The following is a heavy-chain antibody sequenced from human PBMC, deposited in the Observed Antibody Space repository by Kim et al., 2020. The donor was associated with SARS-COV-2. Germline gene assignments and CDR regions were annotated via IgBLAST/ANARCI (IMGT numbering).Heavy chain of an antibody. J-gene: IGHJ4*02. Sequence: AVAVKGRITIEPDTSKNHFSLQLDSVTPEDTAVYYCARGRSGYDGFFFDYWGQGTLVTVSS. D-gene: IGHD5-12*01. V-gene: IGHV6-1*01. CDR3: ARGRSGYDGFFFDY.